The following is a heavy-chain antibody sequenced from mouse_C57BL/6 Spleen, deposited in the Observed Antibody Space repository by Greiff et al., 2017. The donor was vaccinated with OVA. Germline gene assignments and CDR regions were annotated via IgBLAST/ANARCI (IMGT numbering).Heavy chain of an antibody. Sequence: QVQLKQPGAELVKPGASVKMSCKASGYTFTSYWITWVKQRPGQGLEWIGDIYPGSGSTNYNEKFKGKATLTVDTSSNTAYMQLSSLTSEDSAVYYCTRSGVWGTGTTVTVSS. CDR3: TRSGV. J-gene: IGHJ1*03. CDR2: IYPGSGST. D-gene: IGHD3-2*02. CDR1: GYTFTSYW. V-gene: IGHV1-55*01.